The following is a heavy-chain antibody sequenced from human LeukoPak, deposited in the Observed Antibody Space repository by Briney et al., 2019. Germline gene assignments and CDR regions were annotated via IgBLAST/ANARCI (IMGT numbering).Heavy chain of an antibody. CDR3: ARGLVVGATPGWFDP. CDR1: GGSISSGGYY. Sequence: SETLSLTCTVSGGSISSGGYYWSWIRQHPGMGLEWIGYIYYSGSTYYNPSLKSRVTISVDTSKNQFSLKLSSVTAADTAVYYCARGLVVGATPGWFDPWGQGTLVTVSS. V-gene: IGHV4-31*03. D-gene: IGHD1-26*01. CDR2: IYYSGST. J-gene: IGHJ5*02.